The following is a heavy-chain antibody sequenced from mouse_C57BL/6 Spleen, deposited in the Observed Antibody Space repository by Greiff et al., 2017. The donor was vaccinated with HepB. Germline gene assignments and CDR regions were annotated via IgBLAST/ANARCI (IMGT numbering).Heavy chain of an antibody. CDR2: IDPSDSET. Sequence: QVQLQQPGAELVRPGSSVKLSCKASGYTFTSYWMHWVKQRPIQGLEWIGNIDPSDSETHYNQKFKDKATLTVDKSSSTAYMQLSSLTSEDSAVYYCAREGGSYYGGSYGYWGQGTTLTVSS. CDR1: GYTFTSYW. V-gene: IGHV1-52*01. D-gene: IGHD1-1*01. CDR3: AREGGSYYGGSYGY. J-gene: IGHJ2*01.